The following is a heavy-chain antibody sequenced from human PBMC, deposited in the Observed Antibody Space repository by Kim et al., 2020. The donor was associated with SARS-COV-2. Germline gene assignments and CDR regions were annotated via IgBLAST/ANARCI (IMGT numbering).Heavy chain of an antibody. J-gene: IGHJ4*02. CDR3: ASHGTSCGGDCYSNIDYFDN. CDR2: IKQDGSEK. Sequence: GGSLRLSCAASGFTFSSYWMSWVRQAPGKGLEWVANIKQDGSEKYYVDSVRGRFTISRANAKNSLYLQMNSLRAEDTAVYYCASHGTSCGGDCYSNIDYFDNWGQGTLVTVSS. V-gene: IGHV3-7*01. CDR1: GFTFSSYW. D-gene: IGHD2-21*01.